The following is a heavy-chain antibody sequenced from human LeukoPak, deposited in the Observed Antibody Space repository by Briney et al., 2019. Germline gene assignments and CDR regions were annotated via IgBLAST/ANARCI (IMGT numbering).Heavy chain of an antibody. CDR1: GGTFSSYA. V-gene: IGHV1-69*13. CDR3: ARDPRPRYCSSTSCYEGYYYCGVDV. Sequence: SVKVSCKVSGGTFSSYAISWVRQAPGQGLEWMGGIIPIFGTANYAQKFQGRVTITADESTSTAYMELSSLRSEDTAVYYCARDPRPRYCSSTSCYEGYYYCGVDVWGQGTTVTVSS. CDR2: IIPIFGTA. D-gene: IGHD2-2*01. J-gene: IGHJ6*02.